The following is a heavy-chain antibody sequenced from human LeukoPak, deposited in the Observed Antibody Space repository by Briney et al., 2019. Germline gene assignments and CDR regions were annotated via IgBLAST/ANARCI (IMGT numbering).Heavy chain of an antibody. Sequence: GGSLRLSCAASGFTFSDYWMSWVRQAPGKGLEWVANIKQDGSEIYYVASVKGRFTISRDNTKNSLYLQMNSLRAEDTDVYYCARRYFDSWGQGILVTASS. CDR3: ARRYFDS. J-gene: IGHJ4*02. CDR2: IKQDGSEI. V-gene: IGHV3-7*01. CDR1: GFTFSDYW.